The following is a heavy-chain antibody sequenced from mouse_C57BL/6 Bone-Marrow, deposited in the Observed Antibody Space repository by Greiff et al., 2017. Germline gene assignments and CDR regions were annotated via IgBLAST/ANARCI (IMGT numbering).Heavy chain of an antibody. CDR2: IRNKANNHAT. Sequence: DVKLQESGGGLVQPGGSMKLSCAASGFTFSDAWMDWVRQSPEKGLEWVAEIRNKANNHATYFAESVKGRFTISRHDSKSRVYLQMNSLRAEYTGIYFCTRGGRGWYFDVWGTGTTVTVSS. V-gene: IGHV6-6*01. D-gene: IGHD3-3*01. CDR1: GFTFSDAW. CDR3: TRGGRGWYFDV. J-gene: IGHJ1*03.